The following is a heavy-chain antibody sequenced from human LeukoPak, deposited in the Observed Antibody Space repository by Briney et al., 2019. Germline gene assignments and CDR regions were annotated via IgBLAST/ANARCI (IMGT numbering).Heavy chain of an antibody. CDR2: IIPILGIA. V-gene: IGHV1-69*04. J-gene: IGHJ4*02. CDR3: ARDPDIVEATTIDY. Sequence: SVKVSCKASGGTFSSYAISWVRQAPGQGLEWMGRIIPILGIANYAQKFQGRVTITADKSTSTAYMELSSLRSEDTAVYYCARDPDIVEATTIDYWGQGTLVTVSS. CDR1: GGTFSSYA. D-gene: IGHD1-26*01.